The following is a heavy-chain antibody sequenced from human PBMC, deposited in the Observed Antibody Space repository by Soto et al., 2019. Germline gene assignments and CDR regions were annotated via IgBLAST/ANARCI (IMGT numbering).Heavy chain of an antibody. D-gene: IGHD4-4*01. J-gene: IGHJ6*02. CDR2: IRSTSTSI. V-gene: IGHV3-48*02. CDR3: VRESLTVTPRVGFYSGMDV. CDR1: GFTFNDYN. Sequence: GSLRLSCAASGFTFNDYNMNWVRQAPGKGLEWVAYIRSTSTSIHYADSVRGRFTISRDSAKNSLYLQMNSLRDEDTAVYYCVRESLTVTPRVGFYSGMDVWGQGTTVTV.